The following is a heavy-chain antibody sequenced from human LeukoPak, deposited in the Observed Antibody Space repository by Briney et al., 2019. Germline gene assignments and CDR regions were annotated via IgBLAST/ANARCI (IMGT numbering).Heavy chain of an antibody. V-gene: IGHV3-23*01. CDR3: ASPGEAAFDY. J-gene: IGHJ4*02. Sequence: GGSLRLSCAASGFTFSSYTMSWVRQAPGKGLEWVSTITTSDGNTYYADSVKGRFTVSRDNSKNTLYLQMNSLRAEDTAVCYCASPGEAAFDYWGQGTLVTVSS. D-gene: IGHD6-13*01. CDR2: ITTSDGNT. CDR1: GFTFSSYT.